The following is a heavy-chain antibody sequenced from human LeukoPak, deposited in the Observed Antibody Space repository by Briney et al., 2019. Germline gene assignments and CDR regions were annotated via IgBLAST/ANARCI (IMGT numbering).Heavy chain of an antibody. V-gene: IGHV4-59*08. D-gene: IGHD5-24*01. CDR2: IYSSGST. Sequence: PSETLSLTCNVSGGSIRGYYWSWIRQPPGKGLEWIGYIYSSGSTNYNPSLKSRVTMSVDTSKNQFSLKVSSVTAADTAVYYCARGDGYRERVIDYWGQGTLVTVSS. CDR3: ARGDGYRERVIDY. J-gene: IGHJ4*02. CDR1: GGSIRGYY.